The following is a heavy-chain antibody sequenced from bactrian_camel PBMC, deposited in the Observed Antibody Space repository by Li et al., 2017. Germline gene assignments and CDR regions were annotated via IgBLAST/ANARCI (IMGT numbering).Heavy chain of an antibody. V-gene: IGHV3S9*01. Sequence: HVQLVESGGGSVEAGGSLRLSCAYSGDTQNTAYMAWFRQFPGKDREGVAGIHRDGRTKYGDRVKGRFTISKDSVENTLYLRMNSLRPEDTAMYYCAVQFLEASCARVHAIGDWGQGTQVTVS. J-gene: IGHJ4*01. D-gene: IGHD1*01. CDR2: IHRDGRT. CDR3: AVQFLEASCARVHAIGD. CDR1: GDTQNTAY.